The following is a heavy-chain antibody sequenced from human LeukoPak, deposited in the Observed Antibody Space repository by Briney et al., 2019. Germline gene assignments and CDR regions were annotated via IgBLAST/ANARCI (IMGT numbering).Heavy chain of an antibody. V-gene: IGHV3-33*06. CDR1: GFTFNTHG. D-gene: IGHD3-3*01. CDR3: TKDTAVQFLEPAF. CDR2: IWFDGSVK. J-gene: IGHJ4*02. Sequence: GGSLRLSCAASGFTFNTHGMHWVRQAPGKGLEWVAAIWFDGSVKHYSDAVKGRFTISRDNSLNTLYLQMNSLRVEDTAMYYCTKDTAVQFLEPAFWGQGTLVTVSS.